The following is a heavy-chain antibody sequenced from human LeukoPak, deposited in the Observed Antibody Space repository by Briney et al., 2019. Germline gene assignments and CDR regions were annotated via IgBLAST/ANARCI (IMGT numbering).Heavy chain of an antibody. J-gene: IGHJ5*02. Sequence: GGSLILSCAASGFTFSTYWMSWVRQAPGKGLDWVATINYDGSEKYYVDSVKGRFTISRDSAKNSMYLQMNSLRGEDTAVYYCARRRYYDILTGQREDWFDPWGQGTLVTVSS. D-gene: IGHD3-9*01. CDR1: GFTFSTYW. V-gene: IGHV3-7*01. CDR2: INYDGSEK. CDR3: ARRRYYDILTGQREDWFDP.